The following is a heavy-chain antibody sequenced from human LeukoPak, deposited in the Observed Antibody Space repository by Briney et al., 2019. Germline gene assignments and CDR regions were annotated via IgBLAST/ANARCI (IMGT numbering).Heavy chain of an antibody. D-gene: IGHD4-17*01. CDR2: ISGGGGST. CDR3: AKDGDDYGDWDYYGIDV. V-gene: IGHV3-23*01. J-gene: IGHJ6*02. Sequence: QTGGSLRLSCAASGFTSRSYAMSWARQAPGKGLEWVSGISGGGGSTHYADSVTGRFTISRDNSKDTLYLQMNSLRAEDTAVYYCAKDGDDYGDWDYYGIDVWGQGTTVIVSS. CDR1: GFTSRSYA.